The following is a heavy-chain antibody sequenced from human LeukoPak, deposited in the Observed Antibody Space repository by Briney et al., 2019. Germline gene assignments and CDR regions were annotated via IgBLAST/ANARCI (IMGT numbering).Heavy chain of an antibody. CDR1: GFTFSNYS. CDR2: IRSSSSTI. J-gene: IGHJ4*02. Sequence: GGSLRLSCAASGFTFSNYSMNWVRQAPGKGLEWISYIRSSSSTIYYADSVKGRFTISRDNVKNSVYLQMNSLRAEDAAVCYCARDSADCSSITCFPGDYWGQGTLVTVSS. D-gene: IGHD2-2*01. CDR3: ARDSADCSSITCFPGDY. V-gene: IGHV3-48*01.